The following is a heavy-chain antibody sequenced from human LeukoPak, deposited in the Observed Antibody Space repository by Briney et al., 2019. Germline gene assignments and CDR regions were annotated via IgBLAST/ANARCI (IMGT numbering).Heavy chain of an antibody. CDR2: IIPIFGTA. CDR1: GGTFSSYA. Sequence: SVKVSCKASGGTFSSYAISWVRQAPGQGLEWMGGIIPIFGTANYAQKFQGRVTITADESTSTAYMELSSLRSEDTAVYYCARGRGAVAGTWYYGMDVWGKGTTVTVSS. V-gene: IGHV1-69*01. CDR3: ARGRGAVAGTWYYGMDV. J-gene: IGHJ6*04. D-gene: IGHD6-19*01.